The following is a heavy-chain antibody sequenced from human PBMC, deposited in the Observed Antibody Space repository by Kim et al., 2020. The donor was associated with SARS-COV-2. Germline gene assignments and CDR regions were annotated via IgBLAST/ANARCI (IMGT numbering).Heavy chain of an antibody. V-gene: IGHV1-46*03. CDR2: INPSGGTT. J-gene: IGHJ4*02. CDR1: GYTFTNYY. D-gene: IGHD3-22*01. Sequence: ASVKVSCKASGYTFTNYYIHWVRQAPGQGLEWMGIINPSGGTTTYAQKFQGRLTMTRDTSTRTVYMELSRLTSEDTAVYYCARERAIDVIVVGLDYWGQG. CDR3: ARERAIDVIVVGLDY.